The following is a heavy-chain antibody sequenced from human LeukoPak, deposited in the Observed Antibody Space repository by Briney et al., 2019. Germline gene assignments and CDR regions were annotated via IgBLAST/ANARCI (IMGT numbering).Heavy chain of an antibody. D-gene: IGHD5-18*01. CDR3: ARDGRKKDTAIY. Sequence: PSETLSLTCTVSGGSISSDDYYWSWIRQPPGKGLEWIGYIYYSGSTYYNPSLKSRVTISVDTSKNQFSLKLSSVTAADTAVYYCARDGRKKDTAIYWGQGTLVTVSS. J-gene: IGHJ4*02. CDR2: IYYSGST. CDR1: GGSISSDDYY. V-gene: IGHV4-30-4*01.